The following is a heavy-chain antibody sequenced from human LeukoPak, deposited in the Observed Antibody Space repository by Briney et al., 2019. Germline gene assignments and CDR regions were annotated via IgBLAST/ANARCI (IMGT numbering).Heavy chain of an antibody. D-gene: IGHD5-12*01. J-gene: IGHJ4*02. CDR3: AREWHHVFDY. CDR2: IYPRESP. CDR1: GGSISSYS. V-gene: IGHV4-4*07. Sequence: SETLTLTCTVSGGSISSYSWSWMRQPAGKGLEWIGRIYPRESPNYNPSLKSRVIMSVDKSKNQCSLKLRSVSAADTAVYYCAREWHHVFDYWGEGNLVSASS.